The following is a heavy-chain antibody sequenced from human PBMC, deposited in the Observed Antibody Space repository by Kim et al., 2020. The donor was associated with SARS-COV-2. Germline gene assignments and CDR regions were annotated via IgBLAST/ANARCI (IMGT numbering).Heavy chain of an antibody. CDR1: GFTVSSNY. CDR2: IYSGGST. CDR3: ALPYSSGWYSVWGAFDI. V-gene: IGHV3-53*01. D-gene: IGHD6-19*01. Sequence: GGSLRLSCAASGFTVSSNYMSWVRQAPGKGLEWVSVIYSGGSTYYADSVKGRFTISRDNSKNTLYLQMNSLRAEDTAVYYCALPYSSGWYSVWGAFDIWGQGTMVTVSS. J-gene: IGHJ3*02.